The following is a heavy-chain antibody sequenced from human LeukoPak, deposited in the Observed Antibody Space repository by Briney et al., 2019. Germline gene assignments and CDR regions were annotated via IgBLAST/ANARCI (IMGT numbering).Heavy chain of an antibody. CDR1: GFTFSSYA. CDR2: ISGSGGST. J-gene: IGHJ5*02. V-gene: IGHV3-23*01. Sequence: GGSLRLSCAASGFTFSSYAMSWVRQAPGKGLEWVSAISGSGGSTYYAASVKGRFTISRDNSKNTLYLQMNSLRAEDTAVYYCAKEGADIVVVPAAENWFDPWGQGTLVTVSS. CDR3: AKEGADIVVVPAAENWFDP. D-gene: IGHD2-2*01.